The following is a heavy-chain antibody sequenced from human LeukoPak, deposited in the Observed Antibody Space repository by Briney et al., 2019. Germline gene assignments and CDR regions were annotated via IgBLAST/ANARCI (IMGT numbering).Heavy chain of an antibody. CDR3: ASELYDSSGYSLFAEYFQH. CDR1: GGTFSSYA. D-gene: IGHD3-22*01. V-gene: IGHV1-69*13. CDR2: IIPIFGTA. J-gene: IGHJ1*01. Sequence: ASVKVSCKASGGTFSSYAISWVRQAPGQGLEWMGGIIPIFGTANYAQKFQGRVTITADESTSTAYMELSSLRSEDTAVYYCASELYDSSGYSLFAEYFQHWGRGTLVTVSS.